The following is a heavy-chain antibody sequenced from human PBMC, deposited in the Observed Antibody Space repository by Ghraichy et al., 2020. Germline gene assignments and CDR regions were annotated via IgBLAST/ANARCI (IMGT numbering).Heavy chain of an antibody. CDR3: ARGTVDQLLDY. V-gene: IGHV3-21*01. Sequence: GGSLRLSCAASGFTFVSYTMNWVRQAPGKGLEWVASVSGNNNYIYYADSVKGRFTISRDNAKKSLYLQMSSLKAADTALYFCARGTVDQLLDYWGRGTLVTVTS. D-gene: IGHD6-6*01. CDR2: VSGNNNYI. J-gene: IGHJ4*02. CDR1: GFTFVSYT.